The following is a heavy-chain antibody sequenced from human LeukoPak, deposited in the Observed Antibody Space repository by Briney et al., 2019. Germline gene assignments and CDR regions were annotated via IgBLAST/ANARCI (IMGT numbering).Heavy chain of an antibody. V-gene: IGHV3-11*01. CDR1: GFTLSDYY. CDR2: SSSSGSTI. J-gene: IGHJ4*02. CDR3: ARRRDFIDY. Sequence: GGSLRLSCAASGFTLSDYYMGWIRQAPGKGLEWVSYSSSSGSTIYYADSVKGRVAISRDNAKNSLYLQMNSLRAEDTAVYYCARRRDFIDYWGQGTLVAVSS. D-gene: IGHD3/OR15-3a*01.